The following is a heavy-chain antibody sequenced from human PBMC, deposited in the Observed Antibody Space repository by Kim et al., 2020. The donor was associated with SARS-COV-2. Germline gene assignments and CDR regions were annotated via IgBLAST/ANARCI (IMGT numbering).Heavy chain of an antibody. CDR3: AKDLGSSGYYYDYDYFYY. CDR2: ISGSGGST. Sequence: GGSLRLSCAASGFTFSSYAMSWVRQAPGKGLEWVLAISGSGGSTYYADSVKGRFTISRDNSKNTLYLQMNSLRAEDTAVYYCAKDLGSSGYYYDYDYFYYWGQGTLVTVSS. CDR1: GFTFSSYA. V-gene: IGHV3-23*01. D-gene: IGHD3-22*01. J-gene: IGHJ4*02.